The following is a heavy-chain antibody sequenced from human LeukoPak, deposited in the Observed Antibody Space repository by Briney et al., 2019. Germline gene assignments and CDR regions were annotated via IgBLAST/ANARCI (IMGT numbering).Heavy chain of an antibody. CDR2: IIPIFGTA. CDR1: GGTFSSYA. V-gene: IGHV1-69*06. Sequence: SVKLSCTASGGTFSSYAISWVRRAPGQGLEWMGGIIPIFGTANYAQKFQGRVTITADKSTSTAYMELSSLRSEDTAVYYCASSSSSWSQYYFDYWGQGTLVTVPS. D-gene: IGHD6-13*01. CDR3: ASSSSSWSQYYFDY. J-gene: IGHJ4*02.